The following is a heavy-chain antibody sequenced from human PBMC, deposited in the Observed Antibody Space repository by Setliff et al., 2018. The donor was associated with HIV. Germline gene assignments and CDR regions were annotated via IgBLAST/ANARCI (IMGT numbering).Heavy chain of an antibody. V-gene: IGHV4-34*01. CDR3: ARGLPGTYRYSYYYYYMDV. CDR1: GGSFSGYY. J-gene: IGHJ6*03. CDR2: INHSGST. Sequence: SETLSLTCAVYGGSFSGYYWSWIRQPPGKGLEWIGEINHSGSTNYNPSLKSRVTISIDTSKNQFSLKVSSVTAADSALYYCARGLPGTYRYSYYYYYMDVWDKGTTVTVSS. D-gene: IGHD3-16*02.